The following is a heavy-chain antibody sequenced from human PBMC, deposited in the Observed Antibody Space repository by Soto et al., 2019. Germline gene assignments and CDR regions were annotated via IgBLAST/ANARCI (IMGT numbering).Heavy chain of an antibody. CDR3: ARSELSGYYYFYYGMDV. CDR1: GFTFSTYE. V-gene: IGHV3-48*03. Sequence: XESLLLSCAASGFTFSTYEMNWVRQAPGKGLEWVSYISSSGSTMYYADSVKGRFTISRDNAKNSLYLQMNSLRAEDTAVYYCARSELSGYYYFYYGMDVWGRGTTVTVSS. J-gene: IGHJ6*02. D-gene: IGHD3-3*01. CDR2: ISSSGSTM.